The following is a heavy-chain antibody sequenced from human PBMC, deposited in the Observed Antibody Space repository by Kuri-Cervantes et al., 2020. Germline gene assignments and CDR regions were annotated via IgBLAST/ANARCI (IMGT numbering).Heavy chain of an antibody. V-gene: IGHV1-18*01. CDR2: ISAYNGNT. Sequence: ASVKVSCKASGYTFTSYGISWVRQAPGQGLEWMGWISAYNGNTNYAQKLQGRVTMTTDTSTSTAHMELRSLRSDDTAVYYCARGASRTISGVGVNFPEYFQFWGQGSLVTVSS. D-gene: IGHD1-26*01. CDR3: ARGASRTISGVGVNFPEYFQF. CDR1: GYTFTSYG. J-gene: IGHJ1*01.